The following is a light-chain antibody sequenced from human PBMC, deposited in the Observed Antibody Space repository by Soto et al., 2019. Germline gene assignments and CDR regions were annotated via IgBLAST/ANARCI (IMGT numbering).Light chain of an antibody. CDR1: QSVTRDY. Sequence: EIVLAQSPGTLSLSPGERATLSCRASQSVTRDYLAWYQQIPGQAPRLLIYDASTRATGIPDRFSGSGSGTDFTLTSSRLEPEDFAVYYCQQYGSSPSGVFTFGPGTKVEIK. V-gene: IGKV3-20*01. CDR2: DAS. CDR3: QQYGSSPSGVFT. J-gene: IGKJ3*01.